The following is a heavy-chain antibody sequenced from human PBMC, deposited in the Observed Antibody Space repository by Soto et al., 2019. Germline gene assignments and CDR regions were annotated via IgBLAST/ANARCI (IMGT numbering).Heavy chain of an antibody. CDR2: IYHSGNT. V-gene: IGHV4-59*08. CDR3: ARHSRYDYIWGRWDFDY. D-gene: IGHD3-16*01. Sequence: SETLSLTCTVSGGSISSYYWSWIRQPPGKGLEWIGYIYHSGNTNYNSSLKSRVTMSVDTSKNQFSLKLSSVTAADTAVYYCARHSRYDYIWGRWDFDYWGQGTLVTVSS. J-gene: IGHJ4*02. CDR1: GGSISSYY.